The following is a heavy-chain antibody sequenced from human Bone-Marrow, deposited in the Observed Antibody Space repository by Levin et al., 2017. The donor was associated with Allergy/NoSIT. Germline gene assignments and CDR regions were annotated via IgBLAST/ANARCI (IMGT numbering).Heavy chain of an antibody. CDR3: ATLGPSYYYGELLPDWFDP. J-gene: IGHJ5*02. V-gene: IGHV4-30-4*01. CDR1: GASVSSGDYY. Sequence: MSSETLSLTCTVSGASVSSGDYYWSWIRQSPGKGLEWIGYIYDMRNGYYNPSLKSRATILGDSPKNQSSLNLRSVTAADSAVYYCATLGPSYYYGELLPDWFDPWGQGILVTVSS. CDR2: IYDMRNG. D-gene: IGHD5-12*01.